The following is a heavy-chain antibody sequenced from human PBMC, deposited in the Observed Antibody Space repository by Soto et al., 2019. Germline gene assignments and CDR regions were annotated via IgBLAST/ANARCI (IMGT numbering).Heavy chain of an antibody. D-gene: IGHD4-4*01. CDR3: ARATAGNYEGY. CDR2: IWYDGSNK. CDR1: GFTFSSYG. Sequence: GGSLRLSCAASGFTFSSYGMHWVRQAPGKGLEWVAVIWYDGSNKYYADSVKGRFTISRDNSKNTLYLQMNSLRAEDTAVYYCARATAGNYEGYWGRGTLVTVSS. J-gene: IGHJ4*02. V-gene: IGHV3-33*01.